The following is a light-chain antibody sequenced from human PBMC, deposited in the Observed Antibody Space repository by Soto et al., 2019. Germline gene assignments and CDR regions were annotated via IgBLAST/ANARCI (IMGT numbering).Light chain of an antibody. Sequence: QSALTQPASVSGSPGQSITISCTGTSSDVGGYNYVSWYQQHPGKAPKLMIYDVSNRPSGVSNRFSGCKSGNTASLTISGLQAEDEADYYCSSYTSSSTLSVFGTGTKLTVL. CDR1: SSDVGGYNY. CDR3: SSYTSSSTLSV. V-gene: IGLV2-14*01. J-gene: IGLJ1*01. CDR2: DVS.